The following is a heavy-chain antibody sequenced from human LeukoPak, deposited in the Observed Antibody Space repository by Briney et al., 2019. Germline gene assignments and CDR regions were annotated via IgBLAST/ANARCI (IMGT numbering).Heavy chain of an antibody. CDR2: IIPILGIA. Sequence: ASVKVSCKASGGTFSSYAISWVRQAPRQGLEWMGRIIPILGIANYAQKFQGRVTITADKSTSTAYMELSSLRSEDTAVYYCARDSNIAVAGTQYFQHWGQGTLVTVSS. V-gene: IGHV1-69*04. CDR1: GGTFSSYA. J-gene: IGHJ1*01. CDR3: ARDSNIAVAGTQYFQH. D-gene: IGHD6-19*01.